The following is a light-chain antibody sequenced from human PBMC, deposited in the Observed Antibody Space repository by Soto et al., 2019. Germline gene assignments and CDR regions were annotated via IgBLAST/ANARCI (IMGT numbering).Light chain of an antibody. CDR3: CSYAGGYTHAV. Sequence: QSALTQPRSVSGPPGQSVSISCSGTSSDVGTYNYVSWYQQHPGKAPKLMIYDVSKRPSGVPDRFSGSKSGNTASRTISGLQAEDEADYYCCSYAGGYTHAVFGGGTKLTVL. J-gene: IGLJ2*01. CDR2: DVS. CDR1: SSDVGTYNY. V-gene: IGLV2-11*01.